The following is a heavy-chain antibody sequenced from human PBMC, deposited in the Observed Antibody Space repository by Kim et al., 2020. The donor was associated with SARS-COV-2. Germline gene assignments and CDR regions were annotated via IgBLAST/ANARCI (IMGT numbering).Heavy chain of an antibody. Sequence: PSLKSRVTISVDTSKNQFSLKLSSVTAADTAVYYCAGRITMVRGVIYFDYWGQGTLVTVSS. D-gene: IGHD3-10*01. CDR3: AGRITMVRGVIYFDY. V-gene: IGHV4-39*01. J-gene: IGHJ4*02.